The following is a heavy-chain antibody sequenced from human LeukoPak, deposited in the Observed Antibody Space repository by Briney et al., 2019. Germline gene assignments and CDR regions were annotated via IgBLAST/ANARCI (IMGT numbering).Heavy chain of an antibody. CDR3: ARAPIAAAGTDYYYYMDV. D-gene: IGHD6-13*01. CDR1: GFTFSSYS. CDR2: ISSSSSYI. Sequence: GGSLRLSCAASGFTFSSYSMNWVRQAPGKGLEWVSSISSSSSYIYYADSVKGRFTISRDNAKDSLYLQMNSLRAEDTAVYYCARAPIAAAGTDYYYYMDVWGKGTTVTVSS. J-gene: IGHJ6*03. V-gene: IGHV3-21*01.